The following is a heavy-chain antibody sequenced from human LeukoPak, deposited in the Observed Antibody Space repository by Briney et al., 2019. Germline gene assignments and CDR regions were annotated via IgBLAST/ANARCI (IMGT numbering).Heavy chain of an antibody. Sequence: PGRSLRLSCAASGFTFDDYAMHWVRHAPGKGLEWVSGISWNSGSIGYADSVKGRFTISRDNAKNSLYLQMNSLRAEDTAVYYCAREDDYGDYVEFDYWGQGTLVTVSS. V-gene: IGHV3-9*01. CDR1: GFTFDDYA. J-gene: IGHJ4*02. CDR3: AREDDYGDYVEFDY. CDR2: ISWNSGSI. D-gene: IGHD4-17*01.